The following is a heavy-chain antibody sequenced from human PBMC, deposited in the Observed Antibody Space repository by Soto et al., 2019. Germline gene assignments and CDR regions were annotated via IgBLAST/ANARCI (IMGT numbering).Heavy chain of an antibody. Sequence: SVKVSCKASGFDFGSFGIRFLRQTRGRGLEWIGWIVVVSGSTNYARQFQGRVAISRDTSSSTAYLDLYDLKSDDTAVYFCSADHPHMAMGWPVWGQGTTVTVSS. D-gene: IGHD1-26*01. CDR1: GFDFGSFG. CDR3: SADHPHMAMGWPV. V-gene: IGHV1-58*02. CDR2: IVVVSGST. J-gene: IGHJ6*02.